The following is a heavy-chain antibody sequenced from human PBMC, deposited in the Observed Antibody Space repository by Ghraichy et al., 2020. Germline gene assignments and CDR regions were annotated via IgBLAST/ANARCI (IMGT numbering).Heavy chain of an antibody. CDR2: ISSSSSTI. Sequence: GGSLRLSCAASGFTFSSYSMNWVRQAPGKGLEWVSYISSSSSTIYYADSVKGRFTISRDNAKNSLYLQMNSLRDEDTAVYYCARDVGYYYDSSGYSLYWGQGTLVTVSS. J-gene: IGHJ4*02. V-gene: IGHV3-48*02. CDR3: ARDVGYYYDSSGYSLY. D-gene: IGHD3-22*01. CDR1: GFTFSSYS.